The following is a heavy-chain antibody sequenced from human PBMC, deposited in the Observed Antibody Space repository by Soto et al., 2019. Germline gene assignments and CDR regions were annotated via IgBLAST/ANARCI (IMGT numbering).Heavy chain of an antibody. CDR3: AKGPTIFGVVISFEYYYGMDV. Sequence: GRSLRLSCAACRFTLRNSAVSWVRQAPGKGLEWVSAISSGEGTTYYADSVKGRFTISRDDSKNTLYLQMNSLRGDDTAVYFCAKGPTIFGVVISFEYYYGMDVWGRGTTVTVSS. CDR2: ISSGEGTT. D-gene: IGHD3-3*01. CDR1: RFTLRNSA. V-gene: IGHV3-23*01. J-gene: IGHJ6*04.